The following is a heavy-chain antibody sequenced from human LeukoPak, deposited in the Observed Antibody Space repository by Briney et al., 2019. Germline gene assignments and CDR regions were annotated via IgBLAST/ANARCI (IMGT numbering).Heavy chain of an antibody. CDR2: IRYDGSNK. CDR3: ARDRYGSGSYYNADY. Sequence: GGSLRLSCAASGFTFSSYGMHWVRQAPGKGLEWVAFIRYDGSNKYYADSVKGRFTISRDNAKNSLYLQMNSLRAEDTAVYYCARDRYGSGSYYNADYWGQGTLVTVSS. J-gene: IGHJ4*02. D-gene: IGHD3-10*01. CDR1: GFTFSSYG. V-gene: IGHV3-30*02.